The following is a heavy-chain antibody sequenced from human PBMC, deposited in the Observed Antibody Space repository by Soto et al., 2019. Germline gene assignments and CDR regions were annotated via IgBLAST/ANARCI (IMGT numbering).Heavy chain of an antibody. CDR2: IYYSGST. D-gene: IGHD4-4*01. J-gene: IGHJ4*02. V-gene: IGHV4-59*01. CDR1: GDSMSSYY. Sequence: SETLSLTCTVSGDSMSSYYWSWIRQPPGKGLEWIGYIYYSGSTTYNPSLRSRVTMSVDTSKNQFSLRLSSVTAADTAVYYCARAKSNYQTVDHWGQGSQVIVSS. CDR3: ARAKSNYQTVDH.